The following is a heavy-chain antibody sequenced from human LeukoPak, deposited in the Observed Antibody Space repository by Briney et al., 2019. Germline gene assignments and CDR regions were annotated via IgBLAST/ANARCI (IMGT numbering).Heavy chain of an antibody. V-gene: IGHV1-2*02. D-gene: IGHD6-13*01. Sequence: ASVKVSCTASGYTFTDYYTHWVRQAPGQGLEWMGWINPNSGVTMYAQNFQGRVTMTRDTSISTAYMDLSRLRSDDTAVYYCARGGDSSSWYGWFDPWGQGTLVTVSS. J-gene: IGHJ5*02. CDR2: INPNSGVT. CDR3: ARGGDSSSWYGWFDP. CDR1: GYTFTDYY.